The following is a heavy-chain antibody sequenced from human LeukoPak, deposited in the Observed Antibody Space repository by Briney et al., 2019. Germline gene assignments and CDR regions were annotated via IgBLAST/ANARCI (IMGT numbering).Heavy chain of an antibody. CDR2: IRSKAYGGTT. D-gene: IGHD3-10*01. V-gene: IGHV3-49*04. CDR3: TTVAGLWFGELSDYYYMDV. Sequence: GGSLRLSCTASGFTLGDYAMSWVRQAPGKGMEWVGFIRSKAYGGTTEYAASVKGRFTISGDDSKSIAYLQMNSLKTEDTAVYYCTTVAGLWFGELSDYYYMDVWGKGATVTVSS. J-gene: IGHJ6*03. CDR1: GFTLGDYA.